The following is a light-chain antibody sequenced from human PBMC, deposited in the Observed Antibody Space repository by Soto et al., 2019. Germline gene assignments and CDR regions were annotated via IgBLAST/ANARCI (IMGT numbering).Light chain of an antibody. CDR3: QQYNNWPRAT. CDR2: RTS. Sequence: EIVMTQSPATLSVSPGERATLSCRASQSISSNLAWYQQKPGQAPRLLMFRTSSRATGFPARFSGSGSGTEFNLTISSLQSADFGVYYCQQYNNWPRATLGGGTKVDIK. V-gene: IGKV3-15*01. CDR1: QSISSN. J-gene: IGKJ4*01.